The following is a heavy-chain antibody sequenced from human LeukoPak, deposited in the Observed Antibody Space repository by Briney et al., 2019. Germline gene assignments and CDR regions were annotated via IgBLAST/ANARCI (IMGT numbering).Heavy chain of an antibody. V-gene: IGHV4-30-2*01. CDR1: GGSISSGGYS. J-gene: IGHJ3*02. D-gene: IGHD4-17*01. CDR2: IYHSGST. CDR3: ARLSTTTKGAFDI. Sequence: SETLPLTCAVSGGSISSGGYSWSWIRQPPGKGLEWIGYIYHSGSTYYNPSLKSRVTISVDRSKNQFSLKLSSVTAADTAVYYCARLSTTTKGAFDIWGQGTMVTVSS.